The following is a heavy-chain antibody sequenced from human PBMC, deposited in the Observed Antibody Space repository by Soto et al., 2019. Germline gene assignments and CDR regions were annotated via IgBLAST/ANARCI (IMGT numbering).Heavy chain of an antibody. CDR3: ARDGSPLRFLGWDPAENYYYGMDV. Sequence: GGSLRLSCAASGFTFSDYYMSWIRQAPGKGLEWVSYISSSGSTIYYADSVKGRFTISRDNAKNSLYLQMNSLRAEDTAVYYCARDGSPLRFLGWDPAENYYYGMDVWGQGTTVTVSS. D-gene: IGHD3-3*01. J-gene: IGHJ6*02. CDR2: ISSSGSTI. CDR1: GFTFSDYY. V-gene: IGHV3-11*01.